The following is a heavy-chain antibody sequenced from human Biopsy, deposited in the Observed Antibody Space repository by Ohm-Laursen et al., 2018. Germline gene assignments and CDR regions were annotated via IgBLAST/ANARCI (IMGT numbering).Heavy chain of an antibody. Sequence: SLRLSCTASGFKFDDYGMNWVRQVPGKGLEWVSSISASSSYIHYADSVKGRFTVSRDNAKNSLYLQMNSLRAADTAIYYCATELLPPGVGGPWLDSWGQGTPVTVSS. D-gene: IGHD3-16*01. J-gene: IGHJ5*01. CDR1: GFKFDDYG. CDR3: ATELLPPGVGGPWLDS. CDR2: ISASSSYI. V-gene: IGHV3-21*06.